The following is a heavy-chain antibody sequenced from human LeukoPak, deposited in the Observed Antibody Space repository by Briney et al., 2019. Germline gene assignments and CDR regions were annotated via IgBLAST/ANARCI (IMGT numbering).Heavy chain of an antibody. J-gene: IGHJ4*02. V-gene: IGHV1-2*02. CDR3: ARPYCTSRSCHDYFDY. CDR1: GYTFTGYY. D-gene: IGHD2-15*01. CDR2: ISPITGGT. Sequence: ASVKVSCKASGYTFTGYYLHWVRQAPGQGLEWMGWISPITGGTNYAQRFQGRVTMTRDTSISTVYMELSRLRSDDTAVYYCARPYCTSRSCHDYFDYWGQGTLVTVSS.